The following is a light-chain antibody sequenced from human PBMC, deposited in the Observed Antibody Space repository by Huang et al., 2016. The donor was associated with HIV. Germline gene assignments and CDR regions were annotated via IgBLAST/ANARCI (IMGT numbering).Light chain of an antibody. J-gene: IGKJ2*03. V-gene: IGKV3-20*01. CDR3: QQFGSSPPYS. CDR2: RSS. CDR1: QSVNNNY. Sequence: EILLTQSPDTLSLSPGERATLSCRASQSVNNNYLAWYQQKPGQAPRRLIYRSSTRSTGIPDRFSGSGSWTDFTLTISRLEPDDFAVYYCQQFGSSPPYSFGQGTKLEIK.